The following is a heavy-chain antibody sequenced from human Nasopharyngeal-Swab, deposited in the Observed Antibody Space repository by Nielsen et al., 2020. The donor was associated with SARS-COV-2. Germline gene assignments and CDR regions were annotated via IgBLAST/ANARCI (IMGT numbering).Heavy chain of an antibody. V-gene: IGHV4-34*01. J-gene: IGHJ3*02. Sequence: SETLSLTCAVYGGSFSGYYWSWIRQPPGKGLEWIGEINHSGSTNYNPSLKSRVTISVDTSKNQFSLKLSSVTAADTAVYYCARAGRYCSGGSCYSGAFDIWGQGTMVTASS. CDR3: ARAGRYCSGGSCYSGAFDI. CDR2: INHSGST. CDR1: GGSFSGYY. D-gene: IGHD2-15*01.